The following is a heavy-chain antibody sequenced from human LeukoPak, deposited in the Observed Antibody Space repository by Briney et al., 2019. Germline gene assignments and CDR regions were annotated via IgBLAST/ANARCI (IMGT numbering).Heavy chain of an antibody. Sequence: PGGSLRLSCAASGFTFSSYSMNWVRQAPGKGLEWVSSISSSSSYIYYADSVKGRFTISRDNAKNSLYLQMNSLRAEDTAVYYCSRDLYSSGWSHYFDYWGQGTLVTVSS. D-gene: IGHD6-19*01. V-gene: IGHV3-21*01. J-gene: IGHJ4*02. CDR2: ISSSSSYI. CDR1: GFTFSSYS. CDR3: SRDLYSSGWSHYFDY.